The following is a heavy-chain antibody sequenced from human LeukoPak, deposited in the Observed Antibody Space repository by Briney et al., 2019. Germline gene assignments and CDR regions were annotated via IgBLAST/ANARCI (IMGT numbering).Heavy chain of an antibody. CDR1: GGTFSSYA. D-gene: IGHD3-10*01. CDR2: IIPILGIA. J-gene: IGHJ6*03. V-gene: IGHV1-69*04. Sequence: ASVKVSCKASGGTFSSYAISWVRQAPGQGLEWMGRIIPILGIANYAQKFQGRVTMTRNTSISTAYMELSSLSSEDTAVYYCARGVRSGSYYYYYMDVWAIGTTVTVSS. CDR3: ARGVRSGSYYYYYMDV.